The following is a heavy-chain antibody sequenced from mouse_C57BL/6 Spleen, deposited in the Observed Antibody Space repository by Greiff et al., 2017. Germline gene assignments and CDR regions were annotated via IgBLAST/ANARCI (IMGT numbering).Heavy chain of an antibody. V-gene: IGHV3-6*01. D-gene: IGHD2-3*01. J-gene: IGHJ4*01. CDR2: ISYDGSN. Sequence: LQESGPGLVKPSQSLSLTCSVTGYSITSGYYWNWIRQFPGNKLEWMGYISYDGSNNYNPSLKNRISITRDTSKNQFFLKLNSVTTEDTATYYCASHDSCGDAMDYWGQGTSVTVSS. CDR3: ASHDSCGDAMDY. CDR1: GYSITSGYY.